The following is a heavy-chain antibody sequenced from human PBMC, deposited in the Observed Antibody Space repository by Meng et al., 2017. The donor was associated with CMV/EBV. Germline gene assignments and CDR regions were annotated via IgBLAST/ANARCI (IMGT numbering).Heavy chain of an antibody. CDR2: ISYDGSNK. D-gene: IGHD3/OR15-3a*01. CDR1: GFTFSSYA. J-gene: IGHJ6*02. Sequence: LSLTCAASGFTFSSYAMHWVRQAPGKGLEWVAVISYDGSNKYYADSVKGRFTISRDNSKSTLYLQMNSLRAEDTAVYYCARDDFDYYGMDVWGQGTTVTVSS. CDR3: ARDDFDYYGMDV. V-gene: IGHV3-30*04.